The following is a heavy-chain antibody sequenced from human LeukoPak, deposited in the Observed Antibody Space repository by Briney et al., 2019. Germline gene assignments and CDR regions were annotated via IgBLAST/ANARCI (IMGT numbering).Heavy chain of an antibody. CDR3: ARHRRRITMIVVVRIFDY. Sequence: PSETLSLTCTVSGGSISYFYWSWIRQPAGKGLEWIGRIYARGSTNYNPSLKSRVTISVDTSKNQFSLKLSSVTAADTAVYYCARHRRRITMIVVVRIFDYWGQGTLVTVSS. CDR1: GGSISYFY. V-gene: IGHV4-4*07. D-gene: IGHD3-22*01. CDR2: IYARGST. J-gene: IGHJ4*02.